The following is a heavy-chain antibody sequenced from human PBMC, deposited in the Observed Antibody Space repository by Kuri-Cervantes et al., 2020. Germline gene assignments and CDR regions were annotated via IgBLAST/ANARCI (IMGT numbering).Heavy chain of an antibody. CDR1: GFTFSSYS. V-gene: IGHV3-48*04. CDR3: IAHWAAVTGRAVC. J-gene: IGHJ4*02. Sequence: GESLKISCAASGFTFSSYSMNWVRQAPGKGLEWISYISGTGSTIFYADSVEGRFTIARDNAKKSLHLHMNSLKTEDTAVYYCIAHWAAVTGRAVCWGQGTLVTVSS. D-gene: IGHD6-19*01. CDR2: ISGTGSTI.